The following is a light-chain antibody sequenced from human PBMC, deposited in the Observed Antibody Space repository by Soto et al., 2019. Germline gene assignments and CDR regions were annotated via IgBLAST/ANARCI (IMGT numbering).Light chain of an antibody. Sequence: EIVLTQSPGTLSLSPGERATLSCRASQSVSSSYLAWCQQKPGQAHRLLIYAASSRATGIPDRFSGSGSGTYFTLTISRLEPEDVAVYYCQQYGDSFTFGGGTKVEIK. V-gene: IGKV3-20*01. J-gene: IGKJ4*01. CDR2: AAS. CDR1: QSVSSSY. CDR3: QQYGDSFT.